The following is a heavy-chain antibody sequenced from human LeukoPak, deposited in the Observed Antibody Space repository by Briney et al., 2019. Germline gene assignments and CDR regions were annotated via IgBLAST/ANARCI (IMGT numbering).Heavy chain of an antibody. CDR3: AKDGPYYFDY. Sequence: GRSLRLSCAASGFTFSSYAMHWVRQAPGKGLEWVAVISYDGSNKYYADSVKGRFTISRDNSKNTLYLQMNSLRAEDTAVYYCAKDGPYYFDYWGQGTLVTVSS. V-gene: IGHV3-30*04. CDR1: GFTFSSYA. J-gene: IGHJ4*02. CDR2: ISYDGSNK.